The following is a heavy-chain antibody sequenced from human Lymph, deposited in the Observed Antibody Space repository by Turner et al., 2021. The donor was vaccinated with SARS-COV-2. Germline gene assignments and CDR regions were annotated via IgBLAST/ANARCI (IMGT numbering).Heavy chain of an antibody. Sequence: QVQLVQSGAEVKKPVASMKVSCKVSGYTLTELSMHWVRQAPGKGLEWVGGVDPEDGETIYAQKFQGRVTMTEDTSTDTVYMELSSLRSEDTAVYYCATVLCSGGSCYYYGMDVWGQGTTVTVSS. CDR1: GYTLTELS. J-gene: IGHJ6*02. D-gene: IGHD2-15*01. CDR3: ATVLCSGGSCYYYGMDV. V-gene: IGHV1-24*01. CDR2: VDPEDGET.